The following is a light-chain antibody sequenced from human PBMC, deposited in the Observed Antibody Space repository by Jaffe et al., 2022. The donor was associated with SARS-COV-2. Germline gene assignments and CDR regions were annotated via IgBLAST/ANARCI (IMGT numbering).Light chain of an antibody. V-gene: IGKV2-28*01. J-gene: IGKJ5*01. Sequence: DIVMTQSPLSLPVTPGEPAAISCRSSQSLLHSNGYNRLAWYLQKPGQSPQLLIYLGSNRASGAPDRFSGSGAGTDFTLKISRVEAEDVGVYYCMQSLQAPVTFGQGTRLEIK. CDR1: QSLLHSNGYNR. CDR2: LGS. CDR3: MQSLQAPVT.